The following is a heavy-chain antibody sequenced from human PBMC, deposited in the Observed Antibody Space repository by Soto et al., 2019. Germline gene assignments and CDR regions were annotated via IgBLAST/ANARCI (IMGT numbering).Heavy chain of an antibody. Sequence: GGSLRLSCAASGFTFTNYAMTWARQAPRKGLEWVSSLLRSGSTTYYADSEKGRFTISSDISANSLYLQMDSLRAEDTAVYYCAKDAVSGDGIWLLDSWGQGTVVTVSS. CDR3: AKDAVSGDGIWLLDS. CDR1: GFTFTNYA. J-gene: IGHJ4*02. CDR2: LLRSGSTT. V-gene: IGHV3-23*01. D-gene: IGHD4-17*01.